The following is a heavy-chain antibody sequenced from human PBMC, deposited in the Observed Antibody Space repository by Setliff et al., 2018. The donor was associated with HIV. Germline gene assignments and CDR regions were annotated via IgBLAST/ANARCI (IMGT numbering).Heavy chain of an antibody. CDR3: ARDRGWEIQYGFDY. CDR1: GVSTSSTSYY. V-gene: IGHV4-39*07. CDR2: IYYSGNT. Sequence: SETLSLTCTVSGVSTSSTSYYWGWIRQPPGKGLEWIGYIYYSGNTYYNPSLKSRVTMSVDTPKNQFSLKLSSVTAADTAVYYCARDRGWEIQYGFDYWGQGTLVTVS. D-gene: IGHD1-26*01. J-gene: IGHJ4*02.